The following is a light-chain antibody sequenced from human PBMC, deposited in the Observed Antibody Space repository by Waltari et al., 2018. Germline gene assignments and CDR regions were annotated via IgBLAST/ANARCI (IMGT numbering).Light chain of an antibody. V-gene: IGLV1-40*01. J-gene: IGLJ2*01. CDR1: GSNIGAGYD. Sequence: QSVLTQPPSVSGAPGQRVTISCTGSGSNIGAGYDVHWYQQRPGKATKLLIYGTSTRPLGVPDRYFGSQSGTSASLAITVLQAEDEADYYCQSYDTSLSVVFGGGTKLTVL. CDR2: GTS. CDR3: QSYDTSLSVV.